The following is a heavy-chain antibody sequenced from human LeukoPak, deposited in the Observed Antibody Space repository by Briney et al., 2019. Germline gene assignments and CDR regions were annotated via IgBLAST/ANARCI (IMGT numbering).Heavy chain of an antibody. CDR3: AKGGRAVAGTHHFDY. V-gene: IGHV3-23*01. J-gene: IGHJ4*02. CDR1: GFTFSSYA. Sequence: GGSLRLSSAASGFTFSSYAMSWVRQAPGKGLEWVSAISGSGGSTYYADSVKGRFTISRDNSKNTLYLQMNSLRAEDTAVYYCAKGGRAVAGTHHFDYWGRGTLVTVSS. CDR2: ISGSGGST. D-gene: IGHD6-19*01.